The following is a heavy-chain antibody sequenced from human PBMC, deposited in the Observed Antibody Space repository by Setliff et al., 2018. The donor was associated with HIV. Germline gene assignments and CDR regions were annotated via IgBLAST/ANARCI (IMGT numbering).Heavy chain of an antibody. V-gene: IGHV1-46*01. CDR1: GYTFTSYY. Sequence: ASVKVSCKASGYTFTSYYMHWVRQAPGQGLEWMGIINPSGGSTSYAQKFQGRVTMTTVTSTNTAYMELTSLRSDDTAVYFCAREPPEVTITTHKLDIWGQVTLVTVSS. CDR3: AREPPEVTITTHKLDI. D-gene: IGHD1-1*01. CDR2: INPSGGST. J-gene: IGHJ3*02.